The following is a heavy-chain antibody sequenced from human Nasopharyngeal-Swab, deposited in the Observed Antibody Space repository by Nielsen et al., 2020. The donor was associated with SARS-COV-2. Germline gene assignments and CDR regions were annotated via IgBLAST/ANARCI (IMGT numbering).Heavy chain of an antibody. CDR3: ARGGGRYSSGWYHPPYYYYGMDV. CDR2: MNPNSGNT. CDR1: GYTFTSYD. J-gene: IGHJ6*02. V-gene: IGHV1-8*01. D-gene: IGHD6-19*01. Sequence: ASVKVSCKASGYTFTSYDINWVRQATGQGLEWMGWMNPNSGNTGYAQKFQGRVTMTRNTSISTAYMELSSLRSEDTAVYYCARGGGRYSSGWYHPPYYYYGMDVWGQGTTDTVSS.